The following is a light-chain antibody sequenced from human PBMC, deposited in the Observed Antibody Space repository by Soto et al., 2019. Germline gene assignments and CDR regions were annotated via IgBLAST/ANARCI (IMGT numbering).Light chain of an antibody. CDR3: QQYHYWWT. V-gene: IGKV3-15*01. CDR1: QSISSN. CDR2: GAS. J-gene: IGKJ1*01. Sequence: IVVTQSPATLSVSPGERATPSCRASQSISSNLAWFQQKPGQAPRLLVYGASTRAIGIPARFSGSGSGTEFTLTISSLQSEDFAVYYCQQYHYWWTFGQGTKVDIK.